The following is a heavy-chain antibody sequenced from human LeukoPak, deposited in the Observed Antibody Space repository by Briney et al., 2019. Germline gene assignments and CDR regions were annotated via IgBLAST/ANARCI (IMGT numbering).Heavy chain of an antibody. CDR1: GFTFSSYG. CDR2: IRYDGSNK. D-gene: IGHD3-22*01. J-gene: IGHJ4*02. CDR3: AKAATMIVVVTRLDY. V-gene: IGHV3-30*02. Sequence: GGSLRLSCAASGFTFSSYGMHWVRQAPGKGLEWVAFIRYDGSNKYYADSVKGRFTISRDNSKNTLYLQMNSLRAEDTAVYYCAKAATMIVVVTRLDYWGQGTLVTVSS.